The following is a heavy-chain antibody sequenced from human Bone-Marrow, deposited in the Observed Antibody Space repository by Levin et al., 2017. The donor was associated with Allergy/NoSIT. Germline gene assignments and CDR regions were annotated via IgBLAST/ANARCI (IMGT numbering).Heavy chain of an antibody. CDR1: GYTFTDYY. V-gene: IGHV1-2*02. Sequence: ASVKVSCKASGYTFTDYYIHWVRQAPGQGLEWMGWINPNSGGTDYAQKFQGRVTMTRDTSISTAYMELSRLRSDDTAVYYCARVGLGYCSSTSCFRPYDYWGQGTLVTVSS. J-gene: IGHJ4*02. CDR3: ARVGLGYCSSTSCFRPYDY. D-gene: IGHD2-2*01. CDR2: INPNSGGT.